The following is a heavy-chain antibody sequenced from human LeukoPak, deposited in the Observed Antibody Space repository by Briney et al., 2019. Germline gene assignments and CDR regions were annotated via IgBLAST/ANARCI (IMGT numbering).Heavy chain of an antibody. CDR3: ASVDDEGYSDS. J-gene: IGHJ4*02. V-gene: IGHV4-30-2*02. D-gene: IGHD3-22*01. Sequence: SETLSPTCAVSGGSISSGGYSWSWIRQPPGKGLEWIGYIYHSGSTYYNPSLKSRVTISVDRSKNQFSLKLSSVTAADTAVYYCASVDDEGYSDSWGQGTLVTVSS. CDR2: IYHSGST. CDR1: GGSISSGGYS.